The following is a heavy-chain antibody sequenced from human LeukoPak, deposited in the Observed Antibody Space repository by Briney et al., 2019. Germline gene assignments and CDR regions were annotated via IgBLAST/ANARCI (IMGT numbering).Heavy chain of an antibody. CDR3: ARDLHYNDGRWEFDP. D-gene: IGHD5-24*01. Sequence: GGSLRLSCAASGFTFSTFAMTWVRQAPGKGLEWVSGVVGGGTTYYADSVKGRFTLSKDNSKKAVYLQMNSLRVEDTAIYYCARDLHYNDGRWEFDPWGQGTLVTVSS. CDR1: GFTFSTFA. J-gene: IGHJ5*02. CDR2: VVGGGTT. V-gene: IGHV3-23*01.